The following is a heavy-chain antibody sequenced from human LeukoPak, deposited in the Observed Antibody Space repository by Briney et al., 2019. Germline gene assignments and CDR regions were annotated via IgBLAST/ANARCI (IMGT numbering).Heavy chain of an antibody. D-gene: IGHD2-2*01. V-gene: IGHV3-23*01. Sequence: PGGSLRLSCAVSGFTFSSYAMSWVRQAPGKGLEWVSVISGSGGTTYYADSVKGRFTISRDNSKNTLYLQMNSLRAEDTAVYYCAKKGDCSSTSCYIDFWGQGTLVTVSS. CDR2: ISGSGGTT. CDR1: GFTFSSYA. CDR3: AKKGDCSSTSCYIDF. J-gene: IGHJ4*02.